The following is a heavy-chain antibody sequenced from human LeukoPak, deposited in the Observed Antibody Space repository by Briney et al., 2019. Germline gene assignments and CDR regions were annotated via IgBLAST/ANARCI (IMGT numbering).Heavy chain of an antibody. CDR1: GYTFTSYG. V-gene: IGHV1-18*01. J-gene: IGHJ4*02. D-gene: IGHD6-13*01. Sequence: GASVKVSCKASGYTFTSYGISWVRQAPGQGLEWMGWISAYNGNTNYAQKPQGRVTMTTDTSTSTAYMELRSLRSDDTAVYYCARDLKIAAAGIQVYWGQGTLVTVSS. CDR2: ISAYNGNT. CDR3: ARDLKIAAAGIQVY.